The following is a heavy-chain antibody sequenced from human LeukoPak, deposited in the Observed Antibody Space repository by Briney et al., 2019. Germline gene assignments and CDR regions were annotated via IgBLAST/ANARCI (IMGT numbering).Heavy chain of an antibody. V-gene: IGHV1-2*02. CDR2: INPNTGGT. Sequence: ASVKVSCKASGYTFTGYYMHWVRQAPGQGLEWMGWINPNTGGTNYAQKFQGRVTMTRDTSISTVYMELSSLRSDDTAVYYCAGNGVYDWSVRYYLDYWGQGTLVTVSS. CDR1: GYTFTGYY. J-gene: IGHJ4*02. D-gene: IGHD5/OR15-5a*01. CDR3: AGNGVYDWSVRYYLDY.